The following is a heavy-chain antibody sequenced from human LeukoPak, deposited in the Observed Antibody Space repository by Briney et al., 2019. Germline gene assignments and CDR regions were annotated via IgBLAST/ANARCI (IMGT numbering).Heavy chain of an antibody. CDR3: ARAATDYDFWSGYYTSYFDY. J-gene: IGHJ4*02. D-gene: IGHD3-3*01. V-gene: IGHV1-46*03. Sequence: ASVKVSCKASGYTFTSYYMHLVRQAPGQGLEWMGIINPSGGSTSYAQKFQGRVTMTRDTSTSTVYMELSSLRSEDTAVYYCARAATDYDFWSGYYTSYFDYWGQGTLVTVSS. CDR1: GYTFTSYY. CDR2: INPSGGST.